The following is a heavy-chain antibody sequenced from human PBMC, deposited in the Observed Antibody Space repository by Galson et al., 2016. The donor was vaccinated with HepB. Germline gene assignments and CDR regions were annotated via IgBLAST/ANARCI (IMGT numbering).Heavy chain of an antibody. CDR3: ATPTSMVRFDF. Sequence: TLSLTCTVSGASMSVGGYYWNWIRHLPGEGLEWIGYIFYSRTTYYNPSLKSRVTISRDTSTNQFFLRLTSVTAADTAIYYCATPTSMVRFDFWGQGALVSVSS. V-gene: IGHV4-31*03. CDR2: IFYSRTT. D-gene: IGHD5-18*01. J-gene: IGHJ4*02. CDR1: GASMSVGGYY.